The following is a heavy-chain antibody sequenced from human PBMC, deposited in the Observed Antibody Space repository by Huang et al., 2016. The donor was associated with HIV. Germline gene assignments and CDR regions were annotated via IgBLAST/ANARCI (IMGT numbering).Heavy chain of an antibody. CDR2: IRIENGLT. CDR3: ARGKYDVLTGWDDTYYFDH. D-gene: IGHD3-9*01. V-gene: IGHV3-48*01. J-gene: IGHJ4*02. CDR1: GFTFSAFN. Sequence: EVQLVESGGRLVRPGGSLRLACAAGGFTFSAFNMNWIRQATGNGLELISYIRIENGLTYYASSVKGRFNISRDTAKNALYLQMNSLRADDTALYFCARGKYDVLTGWDDTYYFDHWGQGTLVTVSS.